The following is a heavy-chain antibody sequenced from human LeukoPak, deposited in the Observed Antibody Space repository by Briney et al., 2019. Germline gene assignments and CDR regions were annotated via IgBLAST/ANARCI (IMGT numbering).Heavy chain of an antibody. Sequence: KPSETLSLTCTVSGGSISSYYWSWIRQPPGKGLEWIGYIYYSGSTNYNPSLKSRATISVDTSKNQFSLKLSSVTAADTAVYYCARGTYYDILTGESHYYGMDVWGQGTTVTVSS. J-gene: IGHJ6*02. V-gene: IGHV4-59*01. CDR1: GGSISSYY. D-gene: IGHD3-9*01. CDR3: ARGTYYDILTGESHYYGMDV. CDR2: IYYSGST.